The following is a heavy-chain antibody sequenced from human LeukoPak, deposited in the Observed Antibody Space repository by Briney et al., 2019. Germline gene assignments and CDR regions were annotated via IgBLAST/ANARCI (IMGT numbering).Heavy chain of an antibody. CDR3: ARGSADTALVTIDY. CDR1: GGSISSYY. J-gene: IGHJ4*02. D-gene: IGHD5-18*01. V-gene: IGHV4-59*01. Sequence: KPSETLSLTCTVSGGSISSYYWSWIRQPPGKGLEWIGYIYYSGSTNYNPSLNSRVTISVDTSKNQFSLKLSSVTAADTAVYYCARGSADTALVTIDYWGQGTLVTVSS. CDR2: IYYSGST.